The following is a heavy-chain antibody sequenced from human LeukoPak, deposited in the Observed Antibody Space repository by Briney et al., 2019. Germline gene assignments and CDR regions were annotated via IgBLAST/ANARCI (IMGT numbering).Heavy chain of an antibody. CDR1: GGSISSYY. J-gene: IGHJ2*01. CDR3: ARHGRYCSSTSCPNPDSYWYFGL. Sequence: SETLSLTCTVSGGSISSYYWSWIRQPAGKGLEWIGRIYTSGSTNYNPSLKSRVTISVDTSKNQFSLKLSSVTAADTAVYYCARHGRYCSSTSCPNPDSYWYFGLWGRGTLVTVSS. D-gene: IGHD2-2*01. V-gene: IGHV4-4*07. CDR2: IYTSGST.